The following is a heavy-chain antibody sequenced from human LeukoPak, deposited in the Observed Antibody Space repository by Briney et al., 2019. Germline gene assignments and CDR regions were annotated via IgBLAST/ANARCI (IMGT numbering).Heavy chain of an antibody. J-gene: IGHJ4*02. CDR3: AKDVGKWESLHFFDY. V-gene: IGHV3-23*01. D-gene: IGHD1-26*01. CDR2: ISGSGAST. CDR1: GFTFNSYS. Sequence: PGGSLRLSCVGSGFTFNSYSMSWVRQAPGKGLEWISGISGSGASTYYADSVKGRFTVSRDDSRNTLYLQMNSLRGDDTAVYYCAKDVGKWESLHFFDYWGQGTLVTVSS.